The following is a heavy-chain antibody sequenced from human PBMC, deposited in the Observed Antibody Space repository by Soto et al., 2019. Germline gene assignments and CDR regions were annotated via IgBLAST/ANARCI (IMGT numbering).Heavy chain of an antibody. D-gene: IGHD4-4*01. CDR1: GFTFSNAW. Sequence: GGSLRLSCAASGFTFSNAWMSWVRQAPGKGLEWVGHIKSKTDGGTTDYAAPVKGRFTISRDDSKNTLYLQMNSLKTEDTAVYYCTPEPGGNYDPGNWFDPWGQGTLVTVSS. J-gene: IGHJ5*02. CDR3: TPEPGGNYDPGNWFDP. CDR2: IKSKTDGGTT. V-gene: IGHV3-15*01.